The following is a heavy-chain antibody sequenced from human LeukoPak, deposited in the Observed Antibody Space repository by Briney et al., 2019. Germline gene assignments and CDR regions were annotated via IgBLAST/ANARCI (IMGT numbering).Heavy chain of an antibody. CDR1: GYTFTSYD. D-gene: IGHD5-18*01. Sequence: GASVKVSCKASGYTFTSYDMHWVRQAPGQGLEWMGIINPSGGSTNYAQKFQGRVTMTRDTSTSTVYMELSSLRSEDTAVYYCARAVDTAMGRLGRYYGMDVWGQGTTVTVSS. CDR3: ARAVDTAMGRLGRYYGMDV. V-gene: IGHV1-46*01. J-gene: IGHJ6*02. CDR2: INPSGGST.